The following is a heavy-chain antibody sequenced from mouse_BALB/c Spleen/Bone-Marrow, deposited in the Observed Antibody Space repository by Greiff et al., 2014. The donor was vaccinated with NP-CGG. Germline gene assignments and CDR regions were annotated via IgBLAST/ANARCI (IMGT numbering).Heavy chain of an antibody. Sequence: LQQPGSELVRPGASVKLSCKASGYTFTSYWMHWVKQRHGQGLEWIGNIYPGSGSTNYDEKFKSKGTLTVDTSSSTAYMHLSSLTSEDSAVYYCTRERHYYGYVGAMDYWGQGTSVTVSS. CDR3: TRERHYYGYVGAMDY. CDR1: GYTFTSYW. D-gene: IGHD1-2*01. V-gene: IGHV1S22*01. CDR2: IYPGSGST. J-gene: IGHJ4*01.